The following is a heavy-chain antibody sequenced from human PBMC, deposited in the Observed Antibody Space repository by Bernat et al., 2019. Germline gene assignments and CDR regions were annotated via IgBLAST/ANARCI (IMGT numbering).Heavy chain of an antibody. CDR3: ATFTFGGGPSRYYFDY. CDR1: GGSFSGYY. J-gene: IGHJ4*02. D-gene: IGHD3-16*01. Sequence: QVQLQQWGAGLFKPSETLSLTCAVYGGSFSGYYWSWIRQPPGKGLEWIGEINHSGSTNYNPSLQSRVTISVDTSKNQLSLKLSSVTAADTAVYYCATFTFGGGPSRYYFDYWGQGTLVTVSS. CDR2: INHSGST. V-gene: IGHV4-34*01.